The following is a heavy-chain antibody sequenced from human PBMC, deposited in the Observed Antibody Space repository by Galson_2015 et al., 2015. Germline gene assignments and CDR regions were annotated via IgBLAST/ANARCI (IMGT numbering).Heavy chain of an antibody. Sequence: SLRLSCAASGFIFNNYATSWVRQAPGKGLEWVSVISGSGGTTYYADSVKGRFTISRDSSKNTVYLQMNSLRSEDTALYYCARASQDCTKTSCPYNYWGQGTLVTVSS. J-gene: IGHJ4*02. CDR2: ISGSGGTT. D-gene: IGHD2-8*01. CDR1: GFIFNNYA. V-gene: IGHV3-23*01. CDR3: ARASQDCTKTSCPYNY.